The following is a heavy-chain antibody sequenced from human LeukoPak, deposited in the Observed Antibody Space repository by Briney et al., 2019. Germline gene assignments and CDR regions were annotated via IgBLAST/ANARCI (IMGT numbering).Heavy chain of an antibody. CDR3: ARGYSSSPNYYYYGMDV. D-gene: IGHD6-13*01. CDR1: GFTFSSYE. J-gene: IGHJ6*02. CDR2: ISSSGSTI. Sequence: GGSLRLSCAASGFTFSSYEMNWVRQAPGKGLEWVSYISSSGSTIYYADSVKGRFTISRDNAKNSLYLQMNSLRAEDTAVYYCARGYSSSPNYYYYGMDVWGQGTTVTVSS. V-gene: IGHV3-48*03.